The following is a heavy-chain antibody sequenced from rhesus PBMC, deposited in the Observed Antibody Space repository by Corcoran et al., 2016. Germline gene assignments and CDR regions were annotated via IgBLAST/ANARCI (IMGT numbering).Heavy chain of an antibody. CDR1: GGSFSSYW. CDR3: ASGGYYEDDYGYYLRGYFEF. J-gene: IGHJ1*01. Sequence: QVQLQESGPGLVKPSETLSLTCAVSGGSFSSYWWSWIRQPPGKGLDWIGEINGNSGSTNYNPSLKNRVTISKDASKNQFSLKLSSVTAADTAVYYCASGGYYEDDYGYYLRGYFEFWGQGALVTVSS. D-gene: IGHD3-9*01. V-gene: IGHV4-80*01. CDR2: INGNSGST.